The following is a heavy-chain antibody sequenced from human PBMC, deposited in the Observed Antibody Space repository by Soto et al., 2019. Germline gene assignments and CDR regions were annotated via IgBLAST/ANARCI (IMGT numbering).Heavy chain of an antibody. D-gene: IGHD3-10*01. CDR3: ARGEAFLTMVRGTTFKRLDS. CDR1: GGTFSSSA. Sequence: SVKVSCKASGGTFSSSAINWVRQAPGLGLEWMGGIIPMFRTANYALKFQGRVTIIADKSTSTAYMELSTLRSEDTAIYYCARGEAFLTMVRGTTFKRLDSWGQGTPAPVSS. J-gene: IGHJ5*01. CDR2: IIPMFRTA. V-gene: IGHV1-69*06.